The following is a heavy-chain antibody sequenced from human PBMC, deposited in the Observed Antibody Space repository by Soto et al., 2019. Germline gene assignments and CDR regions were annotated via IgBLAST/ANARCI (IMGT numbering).Heavy chain of an antibody. CDR2: TYYRSKWYN. Sequence: TLSLTCAISGDSVSSNSAAWNWIRQSPSRGLEWLGRTYYRSKWYNDYAVSVKSRITINPDTSKNQFSLQLNSVTPEDTAVYYCARDRSSSSWYGHYYYYYGMDVWGQGTTVTVSS. J-gene: IGHJ6*02. D-gene: IGHD6-13*01. V-gene: IGHV6-1*01. CDR3: ARDRSSSSWYGHYYYYYGMDV. CDR1: GDSVSSNSAA.